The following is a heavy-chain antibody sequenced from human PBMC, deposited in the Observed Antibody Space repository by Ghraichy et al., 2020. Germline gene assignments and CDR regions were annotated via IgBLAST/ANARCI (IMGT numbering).Heavy chain of an antibody. CDR1: GFTFSSYW. V-gene: IGHV3-74*01. CDR3: ARGSLVGATLFDD. Sequence: GGSLRLSCAASGFTFSSYWMHWVRQAPGKGLVWVSRINSDGSSTSYADSVKGRFTISRDNAKNTLYLQMNSLRAEDTAVYYCARGSLVGATLFDDWGQGTLVTVSS. J-gene: IGHJ4*02. D-gene: IGHD1-26*01. CDR2: INSDGSST.